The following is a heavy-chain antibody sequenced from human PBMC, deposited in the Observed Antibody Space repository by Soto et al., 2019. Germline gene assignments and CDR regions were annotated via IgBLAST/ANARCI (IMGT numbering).Heavy chain of an antibody. V-gene: IGHV3-23*01. J-gene: IGHJ4*02. CDR2: ISGSGGST. Sequence: GGSLRLSCAASGFTFSSYAMSWVRQAPGKGLEWVSAISGSGGSTYYADSVKGRFTISRDNSKNTLYLQMNSLRAEDTAVYYCAKGVPVKSIAAAAPHYWGQGTLVTVSS. D-gene: IGHD6-13*01. CDR3: AKGVPVKSIAAAAPHY. CDR1: GFTFSSYA.